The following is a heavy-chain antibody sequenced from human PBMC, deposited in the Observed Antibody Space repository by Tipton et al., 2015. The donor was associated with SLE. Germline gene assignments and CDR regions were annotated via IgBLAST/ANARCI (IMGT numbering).Heavy chain of an antibody. V-gene: IGHV3-66*01. J-gene: IGHJ6*02. CDR2: IYSAGST. CDR3: ARDPKYYYDSSQSYYYYGMDV. D-gene: IGHD3-22*01. Sequence: SLRLSCAAPGFIVSANYMSWVRQAPGKGLEWVSVIYSAGSTYYADSVRGRFTISRDNSKNTLYLQMNSLRAEDTAVYYCARDPKYYYDSSQSYYYYGMDVWGQGTTVTVSS. CDR1: GFIVSANY.